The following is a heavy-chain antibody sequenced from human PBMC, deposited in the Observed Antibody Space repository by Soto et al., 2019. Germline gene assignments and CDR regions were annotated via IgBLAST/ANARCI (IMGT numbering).Heavy chain of an antibody. V-gene: IGHV4-59*11. CDR3: ARANWYCDY. D-gene: IGHD7-27*01. J-gene: IGHJ4*02. CDR2: IYYSGST. CDR1: GGSINNHY. Sequence: SETLSLTCTVSGGSINNHYWSWIRQPPGKGLEWIGYIYYSGSTNYNPSLQSRVTMSVDTSKNQVFLRLSSVTAADTAIYYCARANWYCDYWGQGVLVIVYS.